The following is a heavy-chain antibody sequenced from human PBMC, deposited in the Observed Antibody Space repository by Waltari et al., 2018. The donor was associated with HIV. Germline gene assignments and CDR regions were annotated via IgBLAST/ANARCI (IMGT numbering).Heavy chain of an antibody. J-gene: IGHJ5*02. CDR3: AREKSRASKWYGIFYYDA. Sequence: VQLQQWGAGLLKPSETLSLTCAVYGGPFSGYYWTWIRQAPGKGLEWIGEINHSGKTNYNPSLKSRLTLSVDTSKNQVSLRMKSVTGADTAIYYCAREKSRASKWYGIFYYDAWGQGTLVSVPS. CDR1: GGPFSGYY. D-gene: IGHD2-15*01. CDR2: INHSGKT. V-gene: IGHV4-34*02.